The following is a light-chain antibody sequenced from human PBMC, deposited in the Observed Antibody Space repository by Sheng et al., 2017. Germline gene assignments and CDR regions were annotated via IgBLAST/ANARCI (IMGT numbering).Light chain of an antibody. V-gene: IGKV1-33*01. CDR1: QANSNY. CDR2: GAS. CDR3: QQYDNLPPLT. J-gene: IGKJ4*01. Sequence: DIQMTQSPSSLSASARDRVTITCQASQANSNYSNCYQLKPGKAPKLLICGASNLETGVPSIFSAGGSGTDFTFTITSLQTEDIATYYCQQYDNLPPLTFGGGTKVEIK.